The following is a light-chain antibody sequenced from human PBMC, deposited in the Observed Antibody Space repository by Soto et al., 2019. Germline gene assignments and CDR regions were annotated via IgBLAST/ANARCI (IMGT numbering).Light chain of an antibody. CDR1: NNDIGRFEY. CDR2: EVS. V-gene: IGLV2-14*01. CDR3: SSFTLFNSVV. J-gene: IGLJ2*01. Sequence: QSALTQPASVSGSAGQSITISCTGTNNDIGRFEYVSWYQQHPCKAPKVIISEVSHRHSGISNRFSGSKSANTASLIISGLQAEVEADYYCSSFTLFNSVVFGGGTKLTVL.